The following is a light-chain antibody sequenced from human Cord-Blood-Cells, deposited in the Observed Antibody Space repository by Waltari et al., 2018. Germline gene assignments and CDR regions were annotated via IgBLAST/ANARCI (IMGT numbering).Light chain of an antibody. V-gene: IGKV1-39*01. CDR1: QSISSY. Sequence: DPVSITCRASQSISSYLNWYQQKPGKAPKLLIYAASSLQSGVPSRFSGGGSGTDFTLTISSLQPEDFATYYCQQSYSTPITFGQGTRLEIK. J-gene: IGKJ5*01. CDR2: AAS. CDR3: QQSYSTPIT.